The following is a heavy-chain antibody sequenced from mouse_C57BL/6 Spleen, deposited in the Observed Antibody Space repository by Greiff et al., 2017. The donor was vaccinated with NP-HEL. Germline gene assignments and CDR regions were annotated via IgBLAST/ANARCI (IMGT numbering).Heavy chain of an antibody. D-gene: IGHD3-3*01. V-gene: IGHV5-6*02. CDR3: ARQGGTSNWYFDV. CDR2: ISSGGSYT. Sequence: DVMLVESGGDLVKPGGSLKLSCAASGFTFSSYGMSWVRQTPDKRLEWVATISSGGSYTYYPDSVKGRFTISRDNAKNTLYLQMSSLKSEDTAMYYCARQGGTSNWYFDVWGTGTTVTVSS. J-gene: IGHJ1*03. CDR1: GFTFSSYG.